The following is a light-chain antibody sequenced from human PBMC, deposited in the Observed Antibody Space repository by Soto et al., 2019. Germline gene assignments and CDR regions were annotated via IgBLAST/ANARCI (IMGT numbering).Light chain of an antibody. Sequence: EIVLTQSPGTLSLSPGERAALSCRASQSVSSKYLGWYQQKPGQAPRLLIYGASSRANGIPDRFSGSGSGTEFTLTISSLQSEDFAVYFCQQYADWPKTFGQGTKVDIK. V-gene: IGKV3-20*01. J-gene: IGKJ1*01. CDR2: GAS. CDR3: QQYADWPKT. CDR1: QSVSSKY.